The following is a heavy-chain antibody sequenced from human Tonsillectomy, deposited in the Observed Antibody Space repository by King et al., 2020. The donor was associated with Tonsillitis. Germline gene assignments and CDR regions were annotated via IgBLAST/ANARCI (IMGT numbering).Heavy chain of an antibody. CDR1: GFTFSTYA. V-gene: IGHV3-30*04. D-gene: IGHD7-27*01. Sequence: HVQLVESGGGVVQPGRSLRLSCVASGFTFSTYAMHWVRQSPGKGLEWVAVISYDGSNKYYADSVKGRFTISRDISKNTLYLQMNSLRPEDTAVYYCARGPADWGWEGDDSWGQGTLVTVS. CDR2: ISYDGSNK. CDR3: ARGPADWGWEGDDS. J-gene: IGHJ5*01.